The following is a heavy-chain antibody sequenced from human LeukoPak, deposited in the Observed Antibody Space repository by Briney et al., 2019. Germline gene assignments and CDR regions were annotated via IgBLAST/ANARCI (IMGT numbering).Heavy chain of an antibody. J-gene: IGHJ5*02. CDR2: ISYDGSNK. V-gene: IGHV3-30*01. CDR1: GFTFSSCA. Sequence: PGRSLRLSCAASGFTFSSCAMHWVRQAPGKGLEWVAVISYDGSNKYYADSVKGRFTISRDNSKNTLYLQMNSLRAEDTAVYYCARDLRSGSYYPWFDPWGQGTLVTVSS. CDR3: ARDLRSGSYYPWFDP. D-gene: IGHD1-26*01.